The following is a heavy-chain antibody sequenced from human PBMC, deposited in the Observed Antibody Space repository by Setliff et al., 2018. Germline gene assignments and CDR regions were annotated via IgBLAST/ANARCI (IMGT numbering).Heavy chain of an antibody. J-gene: IGHJ4*02. Sequence: GESLTLSCVVSGFTFNNYAMTWVRQAPGKGLEWVSSISGSGATTDYAESVKGRFTISRDNSKNTLYLQVSSLRVEDTAMYYCAKDKSRVVMQFAGWGLFDYWGQGILVTVSS. CDR1: GFTFNNYA. V-gene: IGHV3-23*01. CDR2: ISGSGATT. D-gene: IGHD7-27*01. CDR3: AKDKSRVVMQFAGWGLFDY.